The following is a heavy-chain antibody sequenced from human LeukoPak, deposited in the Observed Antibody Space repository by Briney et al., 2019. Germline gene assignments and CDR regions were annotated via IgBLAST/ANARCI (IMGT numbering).Heavy chain of an antibody. CDR3: ARERAATDAFDI. CDR2: IWFDGSNK. Sequence: PGGSLRLSCAASGFTFNIYGMHWVRQAPGKGLEWVAFIWFDGSNKYYADSVKGRFTISRDNSKDTLYLQMNSLRAEDTAVYYCARERAATDAFDIWGQGTLVIVSS. V-gene: IGHV3-30*02. CDR1: GFTFNIYG. J-gene: IGHJ3*02. D-gene: IGHD2-15*01.